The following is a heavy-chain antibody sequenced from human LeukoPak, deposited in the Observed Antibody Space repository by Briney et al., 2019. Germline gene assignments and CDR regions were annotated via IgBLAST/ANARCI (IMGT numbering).Heavy chain of an antibody. J-gene: IGHJ4*02. CDR1: GGSISSSSYY. CDR3: ARVASGAAAGTGLDY. Sequence: PSETLSLTCTVSGGSISSSSYYWGWIRQPPGKGLEWIGSIYYSGSTYYNPSLKSRVTISVDTSKNQFSLKLSSVTAADTAVYYCARVASGAAAGTGLDYWGQGTLVTVSS. CDR2: IYYSGST. V-gene: IGHV4-39*07. D-gene: IGHD6-13*01.